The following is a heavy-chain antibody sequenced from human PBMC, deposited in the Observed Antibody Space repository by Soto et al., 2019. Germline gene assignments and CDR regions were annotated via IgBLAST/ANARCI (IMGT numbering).Heavy chain of an antibody. J-gene: IGHJ3*02. CDR2: IYYSGST. CDR1: GGSISSYY. V-gene: IGHV4-59*01. CDR3: ARVSLWFGELPFDI. Sequence: QVQLQESGPGLVKPSETLSLTCTVSGGSISSYYWSWIRQPPGKGLEWIGYIYYSGSTNYNPSLKSRVTISVDTSKNQFSLKLSSVTAADTAVYYCARVSLWFGELPFDIWGQGTMVTVSS. D-gene: IGHD3-10*01.